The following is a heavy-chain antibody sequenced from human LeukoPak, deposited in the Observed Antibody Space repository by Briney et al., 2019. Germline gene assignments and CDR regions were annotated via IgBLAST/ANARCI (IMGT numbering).Heavy chain of an antibody. J-gene: IGHJ6*03. CDR2: ISGSGGST. D-gene: IGHD3-9*01. Sequence: GGXXRLSCAASGFTFSSYAMSWVRQAPGKGLEWVSAISGSGGSTYYADSVKGRFTISRDNSKNTLYLQMNSLRAEDTAVYYCAKEGFYYDILTGYHLPYYYYMDVWGKGTTVTVSS. CDR1: GFTFSSYA. V-gene: IGHV3-23*01. CDR3: AKEGFYYDILTGYHLPYYYYMDV.